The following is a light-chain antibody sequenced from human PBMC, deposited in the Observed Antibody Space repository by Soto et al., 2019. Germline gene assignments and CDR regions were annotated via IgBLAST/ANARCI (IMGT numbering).Light chain of an antibody. CDR3: QQSYSTPPWT. V-gene: IGKV1-39*01. Sequence: DIQMTQSPSSLSASVGDRVTITCRASQSISSYLNWYQQKPGKAPKLLIYAASSLQSGVPSRFXGSRSGTAFTLTISSLQPEDFATYYCQQSYSTPPWTFGQGTKVEIK. CDR1: QSISSY. J-gene: IGKJ1*01. CDR2: AAS.